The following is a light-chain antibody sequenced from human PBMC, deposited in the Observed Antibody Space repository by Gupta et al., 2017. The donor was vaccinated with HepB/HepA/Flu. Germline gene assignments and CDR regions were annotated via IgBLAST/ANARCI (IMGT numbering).Light chain of an antibody. J-gene: IGKJ4*01. CDR1: QTVLYSSNNRNY. CDR3: QQYYGTPLT. V-gene: IGKV4-1*01. CDR2: WAS. Sequence: DIVMTQSPDSLAVSLGERATINCKSSQTVLYSSNNRNYLAWYQQKPGQSPKLLMYWASTRESGVPDRFSGSGSGTDFTLTISSLRAEDVAVYYCQQYYGTPLTFGGGTRLEV.